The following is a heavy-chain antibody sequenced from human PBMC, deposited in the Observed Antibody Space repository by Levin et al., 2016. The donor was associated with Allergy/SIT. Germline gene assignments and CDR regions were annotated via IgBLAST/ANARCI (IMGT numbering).Heavy chain of an antibody. Sequence: WIRQPPGKGLEWIGSIYYSGSTYYNPSLKSRVTISVDTSKNQFSLKLSSVTAADTAVYYCARSLRGGRGYFQHWGQGTLVTVSS. D-gene: IGHD3-16*01. J-gene: IGHJ1*01. CDR2: IYYSGST. CDR3: ARSLRGGRGYFQH. V-gene: IGHV4-39*01.